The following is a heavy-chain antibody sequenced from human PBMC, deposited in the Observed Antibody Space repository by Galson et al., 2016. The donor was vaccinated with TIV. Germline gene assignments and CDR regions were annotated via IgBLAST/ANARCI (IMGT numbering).Heavy chain of an antibody. CDR3: AREVRRFLEWSDHWFFDL. V-gene: IGHV1-2*02. CDR2: INPDSGAT. D-gene: IGHD3-3*01. Sequence: SVKVSCKASGYIFNNYYMHWVRQAPGQGLEWMGWINPDSGATNYAQRFQGRVTMTGDTSISTAYMELSRLRYDDTAVYYCAREVRRFLEWSDHWFFDLWGRGTLVTVSS. CDR1: GYIFNNYY. J-gene: IGHJ2*01.